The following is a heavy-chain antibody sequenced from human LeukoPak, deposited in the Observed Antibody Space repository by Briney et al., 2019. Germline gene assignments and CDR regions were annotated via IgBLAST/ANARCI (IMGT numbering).Heavy chain of an antibody. CDR3: ARRGTVAVFGI. J-gene: IGHJ3*02. D-gene: IGHD1-14*01. CDR1: GFTFSSYG. CDR2: ISYDGSNK. V-gene: IGHV3-30*19. Sequence: PGGSLRLSCAASGFTFSSYGMHWVRQAPGKGLEWVAVISYDGSNKYYADSVKGRFTISRDNSKNTLYLQMNSLRAEDTAVYYCARRGTVAVFGIWGQGTMVTVSS.